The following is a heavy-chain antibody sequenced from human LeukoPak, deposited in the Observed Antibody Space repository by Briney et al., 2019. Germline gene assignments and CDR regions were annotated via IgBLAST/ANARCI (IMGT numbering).Heavy chain of an antibody. Sequence: SETLSLTCTVSGGSISSYYWSWIRQPPGKGLEWIGYIYHSGSTYYNPSLKSRVPISVDRSKNQFSLKLSSVTAADTAVYYCARGNSGYDPGWFDPWGQGTLVTVSS. D-gene: IGHD5-12*01. CDR2: IYHSGST. CDR1: GGSISSYY. V-gene: IGHV4-59*12. J-gene: IGHJ5*02. CDR3: ARGNSGYDPGWFDP.